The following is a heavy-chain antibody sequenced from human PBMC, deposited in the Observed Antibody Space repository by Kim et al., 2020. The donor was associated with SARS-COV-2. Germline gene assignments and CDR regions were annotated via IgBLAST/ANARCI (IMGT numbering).Heavy chain of an antibody. CDR2: IKYDGSDK. CDR1: GFPFSTYW. V-gene: IGHV3-7*05. CDR3: ARDVVGGYDMDV. D-gene: IGHD2-21*01. J-gene: IGHJ6*03. Sequence: WGSLRLSCAASGFPFSTYWMYWVRQAPGKGLEWLVNIKYDGSDKYYVDSVKGRFTVSRDNAKNSLYLHMTSLRAADTAVYFCARDVVGGYDMDVGGQWTT.